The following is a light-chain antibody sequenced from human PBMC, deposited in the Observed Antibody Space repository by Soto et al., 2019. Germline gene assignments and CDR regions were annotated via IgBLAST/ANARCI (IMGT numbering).Light chain of an antibody. V-gene: IGKV1-5*01. CDR2: DAS. CDR1: QSINSW. J-gene: IGKJ1*01. CDR3: QQYNTCSWT. Sequence: DIQMTQSPSTLSASVGDRVTITCRASQSINSWLAWYQQKPGKAPNLLIYDASSLESGVPSRFSGSGSGTEFTRTISSLQPDDFATYYCQQYNTCSWTFGQGTKVEIK.